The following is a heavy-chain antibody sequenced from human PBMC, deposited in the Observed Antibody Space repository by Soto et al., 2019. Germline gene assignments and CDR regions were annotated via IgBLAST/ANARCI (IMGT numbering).Heavy chain of an antibody. D-gene: IGHD6-6*01. CDR3: ARTFPSSSGTDFDY. J-gene: IGHJ4*02. V-gene: IGHV1-8*01. Sequence: ASVKVSCKASGYTFTSYDINWVRQATGQGLEWMGWMNPNSGDTGYAQKFQGRVTMTRDTSISTAYMELSSLRSEDTAVYYCARTFPSSSGTDFDYWGQGFLVTVSS. CDR1: GYTFTSYD. CDR2: MNPNSGDT.